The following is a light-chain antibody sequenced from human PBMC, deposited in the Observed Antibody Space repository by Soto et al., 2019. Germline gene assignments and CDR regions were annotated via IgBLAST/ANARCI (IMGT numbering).Light chain of an antibody. CDR1: QDISNY. V-gene: IGKV1-33*01. CDR2: DAS. CDR3: QQYDNLPPFT. Sequence: DIQMTQSPSSLSASVGDRVTITCQASQDISNYLNWYQQKPGKAPKLLIYDASNLETGVPSRFSGSGSWTAFTFTISSLQPEDIATSYCQQYDNLPPFTFGPGTKVDIK. J-gene: IGKJ3*01.